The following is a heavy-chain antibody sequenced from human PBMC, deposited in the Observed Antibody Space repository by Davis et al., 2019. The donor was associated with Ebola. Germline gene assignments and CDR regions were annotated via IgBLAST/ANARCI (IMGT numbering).Heavy chain of an antibody. Sequence: GESLKISCAASGFTFSSYWMHWVRQAPGKGLVWVTRINSDGSNTSYADSVKGRFTISRDNAKNTLYLQMNSLRAEDTAVYYCARESPFDPAAIWEYYGMDVWGQGTTVTVSS. D-gene: IGHD2-2*01. J-gene: IGHJ6*02. CDR2: INSDGSNT. V-gene: IGHV3-74*01. CDR3: ARESPFDPAAIWEYYGMDV. CDR1: GFTFSSYW.